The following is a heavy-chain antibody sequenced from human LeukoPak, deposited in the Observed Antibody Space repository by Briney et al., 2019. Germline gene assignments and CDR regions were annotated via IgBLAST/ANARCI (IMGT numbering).Heavy chain of an antibody. CDR3: ARGTSGWYSVFDF. D-gene: IGHD6-19*01. CDR2: INPSVDST. CDR1: GYTFTSNH. V-gene: IGHV1-46*01. Sequence: ASVKVSCKASGYTFTSNHMHWVRQAPGQGLEWMGKINPSVDSTSYAQKFQGRVTMTRDTSTSTVYMDLSSLTSEDTAVYYCARGTSGWYSVFDFWSQGTLVTVSS. J-gene: IGHJ4*02.